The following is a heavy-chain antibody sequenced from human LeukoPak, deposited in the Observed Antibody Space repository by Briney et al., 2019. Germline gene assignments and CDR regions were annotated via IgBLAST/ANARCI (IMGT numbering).Heavy chain of an antibody. CDR3: EASHDAFDI. J-gene: IGHJ3*02. Sequence: GGSLRLSCAASGFTFSSYGMHWVRQAPGKGQGWVAFIRYDGSNKYYAESVKGRFTISKDNSKNTLYLQMNSLRAEDTAVYYCEASHDAFDIWGQGTMVTVSS. CDR2: IRYDGSNK. CDR1: GFTFSSYG. V-gene: IGHV3-30*02.